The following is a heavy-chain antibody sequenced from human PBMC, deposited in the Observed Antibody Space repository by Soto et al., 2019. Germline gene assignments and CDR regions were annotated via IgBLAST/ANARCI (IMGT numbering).Heavy chain of an antibody. CDR1: DDSINSDKYY. CDR3: ARLEGLATISYYFDF. J-gene: IGHJ4*02. D-gene: IGHD3-9*01. CDR2: IYYRGNA. Sequence: PSETLSLTCSVSDDSINSDKYYWGWIRQPPGKGLEWIGSIYYRGNAYYDPSLQTRVTISLDKSKSQFSLKLNSVTAADSAVYFCARLEGLATISYYFDFWGPGALVTVSS. V-gene: IGHV4-39*01.